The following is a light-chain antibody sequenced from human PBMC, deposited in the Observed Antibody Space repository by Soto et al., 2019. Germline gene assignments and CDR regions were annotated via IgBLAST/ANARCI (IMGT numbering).Light chain of an antibody. CDR2: DIR. CDR1: SSDVGGYKY. Sequence: QSALTQPASVSGSPGQSITISCTGTSSDVGGYKYVSWYQQHPGKAPKLMIYDIRNRPSGVSNRFSGSKSGNTASLTISGLQAEDEAIYYCSPYTSSSTRVFGTGTKVTVL. CDR3: SPYTSSSTRV. V-gene: IGLV2-14*03. J-gene: IGLJ1*01.